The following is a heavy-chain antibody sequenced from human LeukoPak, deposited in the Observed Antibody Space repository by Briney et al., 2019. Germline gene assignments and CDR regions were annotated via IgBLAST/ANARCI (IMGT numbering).Heavy chain of an antibody. D-gene: IGHD3-22*01. CDR1: GYTFTGYD. V-gene: IGHV1-8*01. CDR2: MNPNSGNT. Sequence: ASVKVSCKASGYTFTGYDINWVRQATGQGLEWMGWMNPNSGNTGYAQKFQGRVTMTRNTSISTAYMELSSLRSEDTAVYFCARGMFDNSGHYYYFYYALDVWAKGPRSPSP. J-gene: IGHJ6*02. CDR3: ARGMFDNSGHYYYFYYALDV.